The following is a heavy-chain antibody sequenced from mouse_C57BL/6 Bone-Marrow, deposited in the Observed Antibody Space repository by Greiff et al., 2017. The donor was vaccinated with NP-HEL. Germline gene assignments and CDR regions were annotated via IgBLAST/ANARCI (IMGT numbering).Heavy chain of an antibody. V-gene: IGHV1-80*01. CDR3: ARSYLGGYFDV. CDR1: GYAFSSYW. D-gene: IGHD1-1*02. Sequence: LKESGASVKISCKASGYAFSSYWMNWVKQRPGKGLEWIGQIYPGDGDTNYNGKFKGKATLTADKSSSTAYMQLSSLTSEDSAVYFCARSYLGGYFDVWGTGTTVTVSS. CDR2: IYPGDGDT. J-gene: IGHJ1*03.